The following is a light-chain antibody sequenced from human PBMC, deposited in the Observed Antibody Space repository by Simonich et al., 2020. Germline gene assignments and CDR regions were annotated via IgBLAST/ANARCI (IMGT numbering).Light chain of an antibody. J-gene: IGKJ5*01. CDR1: QSLLHIDGKTY. V-gene: IGKV2-29*02. Sequence: DIVMTQTPLSLSVTPGQPASISCKSSQSLLHIDGKTYLYWYLQKPGQSPQLLIYEVSSRFSGVPDRFSGSGSGTDFTLTISSLQAEDVGVYYCQQYYSTPITFGQGTRLEIK. CDR3: QQYYSTPIT. CDR2: EVS.